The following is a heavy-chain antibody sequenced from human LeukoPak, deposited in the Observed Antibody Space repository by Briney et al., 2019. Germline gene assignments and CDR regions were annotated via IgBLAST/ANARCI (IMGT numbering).Heavy chain of an antibody. J-gene: IGHJ4*02. CDR2: INPNSGGA. V-gene: IGHV1-2*02. CDR1: GYTFTGYY. Sequence: ASVKVSCKASGYTFTGYYIHWVRQAPGQGLEWMGWINPNSGGANYAQKFQGRVTMTRDTSISTAYMELSSLRSDDTAVYHCAKDRGRAASFDYWGQGILVTVSS. D-gene: IGHD6-13*01. CDR3: AKDRGRAASFDY.